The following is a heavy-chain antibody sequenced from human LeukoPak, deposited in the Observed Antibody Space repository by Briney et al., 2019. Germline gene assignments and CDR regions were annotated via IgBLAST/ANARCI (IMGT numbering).Heavy chain of an antibody. CDR3: AKHLTGVKSSDY. D-gene: IGHD3-9*01. J-gene: IGHJ4*02. V-gene: IGHV3-23*01. CDR2: ITDSGRAT. Sequence: GGSLRLSCAAAGFSFSNYGMSWVRQAPGKGLEWVSAITDSGRATYYADYVKGRFIISRDKSENTLYLQMHSLRDEDTAVYYCAKHLTGVKSSDYWGQGALVTVSS. CDR1: GFSFSNYG.